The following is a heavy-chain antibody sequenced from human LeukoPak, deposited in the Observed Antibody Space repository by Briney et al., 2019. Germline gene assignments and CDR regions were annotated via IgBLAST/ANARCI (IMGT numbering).Heavy chain of an antibody. Sequence: GASVKVSCKASGYTFTGYYMHWVRQAPGQGLEWMGWINPNSGGTNYAQNFQGRVTMTRDTSISTAYMELSRLKSDDTAVYYCARDGEAVAGTRLPNYWYFDLWGRGTLVIVSS. V-gene: IGHV1-2*02. CDR2: INPNSGGT. D-gene: IGHD6-19*01. CDR1: GYTFTGYY. CDR3: ARDGEAVAGTRLPNYWYFDL. J-gene: IGHJ2*01.